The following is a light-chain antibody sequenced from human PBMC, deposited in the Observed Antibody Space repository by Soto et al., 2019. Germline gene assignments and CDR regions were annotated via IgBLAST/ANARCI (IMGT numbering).Light chain of an antibody. V-gene: IGLV2-14*01. CDR2: EVS. CDR3: SSYTSSISPYV. Sequence: QSALTQPASVSGSPGQSITISCTGTSSDVGGYTYVSWYQQHPGKAPKLMIYEVSNRPSGVSNRFSGSKSGNTASLTISGLHSEDEADYYCSSYTSSISPYVVGTGTKLTVL. CDR1: SSDVGGYTY. J-gene: IGLJ1*01.